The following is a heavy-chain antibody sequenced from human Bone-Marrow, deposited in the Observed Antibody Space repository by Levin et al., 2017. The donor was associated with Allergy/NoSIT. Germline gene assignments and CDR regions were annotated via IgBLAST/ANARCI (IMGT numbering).Heavy chain of an antibody. D-gene: IGHD6-13*01. CDR1: GGSIDSSY. J-gene: IGHJ5*02. V-gene: IGHV4-4*07. CDR3: AREETAAGPVGWFDP. Sequence: TSETLSLTCNVSGGSIDSSYWTWIRQPAGKGLEWIGRLYTSGRSNYNPSLKSRVTMSVDKSKKQFSLKLTSVTAADTAVYYCAREETAAGPVGWFDPWGQGALVTVSS. CDR2: LYTSGRS.